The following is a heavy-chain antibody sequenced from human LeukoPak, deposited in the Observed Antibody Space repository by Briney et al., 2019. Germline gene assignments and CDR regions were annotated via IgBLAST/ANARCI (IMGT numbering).Heavy chain of an antibody. D-gene: IGHD3-3*01. J-gene: IGHJ6*02. CDR1: GFTFSSYW. CDR3: PRIFGTSPPYYYGMDV. CDR2: IKQDGSEK. V-gene: IGHV3-7*01. Sequence: GGSLRLSCAASGFTFSSYWMSWVRQAPGKGLEWVANIKQDGSEKYYVDSVKGRFTISRDNAKNSLYLQMNSLRAEDTAVYYCPRIFGTSPPYYYGMDVWGQGTTVTVSS.